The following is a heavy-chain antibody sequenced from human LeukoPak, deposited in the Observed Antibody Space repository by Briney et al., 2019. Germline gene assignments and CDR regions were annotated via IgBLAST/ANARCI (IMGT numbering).Heavy chain of an antibody. CDR3: ARLRVSGSYLYYFDY. CDR2: ILTSGTT. D-gene: IGHD1-26*01. J-gene: IGHJ4*02. V-gene: IGHV4-4*09. CDR1: GGSISSYY. Sequence: SETLSLTCTASGGSISSYYWSWVRQPPGKGLEWIGYILTSGTTNYNPSLKSRLTISVDTSKNQFTLKLSSVTAADTAVYYCARLRVSGSYLYYFDYWGQGTLVTVSS.